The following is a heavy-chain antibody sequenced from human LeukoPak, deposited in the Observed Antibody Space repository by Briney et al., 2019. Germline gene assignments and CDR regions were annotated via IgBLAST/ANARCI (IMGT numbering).Heavy chain of an antibody. V-gene: IGHV3-21*01. Sequence: GGSLRLSCAASGFTFSSYSMNWVRQAPGKGLEWVSSISSSSYTYYADSVKGRFTISRDNAKNSLYLQMNSLRAEDTAVYHCARDQYSRGPNDAFDIWGQGTMVTVSS. D-gene: IGHD6-19*01. CDR3: ARDQYSRGPNDAFDI. J-gene: IGHJ3*02. CDR2: ISSSSYT. CDR1: GFTFSSYS.